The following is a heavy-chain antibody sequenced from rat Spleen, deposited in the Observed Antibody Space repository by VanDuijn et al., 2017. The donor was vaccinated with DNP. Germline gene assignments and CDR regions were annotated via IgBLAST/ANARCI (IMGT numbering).Heavy chain of an antibody. CDR1: GFTFSDYG. V-gene: IGHV5S23*01. CDR2: ISANGGSL. D-gene: IGHD1-6*01. Sequence: EVQLVESGGGLVQPGNSLKLSCAASGFTFSDYGMAWVRQAPMKGLEWVASISANGGSLRYPDSVKGRFTISRDNAKNTLFLQMDSLRSEDTATYYCAREGYTSDYYYAFDYWGQGVMVTVSS. CDR3: AREGYTSDYYYAFDY. J-gene: IGHJ2*01.